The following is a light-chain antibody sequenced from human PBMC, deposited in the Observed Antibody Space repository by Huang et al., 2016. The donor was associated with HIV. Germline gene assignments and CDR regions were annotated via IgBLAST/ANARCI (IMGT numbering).Light chain of an antibody. V-gene: IGKV3-15*01. CDR1: QSVSTN. J-gene: IGKJ2*01. CDR2: GAS. CDR3: QQYNNWPPDYT. Sequence: EIVMTQSPVTLSVSPGGSATLSCRASQSVSTNLAWYQQKPGQAPRVLIYGASTRVTGIPARFSGSGSGTEFTLTISSLQSEDFAVYYCQQYNNWPPDYTFGQGTKLEIK.